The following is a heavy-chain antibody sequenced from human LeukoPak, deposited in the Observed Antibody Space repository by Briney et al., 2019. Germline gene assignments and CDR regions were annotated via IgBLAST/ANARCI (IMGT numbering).Heavy chain of an antibody. D-gene: IGHD5-18*01. CDR1: GGSISSSSYY. V-gene: IGHV4-39*01. CDR3: ARLRQLWAPYFDY. Sequence: SETLSLTCTVSGGSISSSSYYWGWIRQPPGKGLEWIGSIYYSGSTYYNPSLKSRVTISVDTSKNQFSLKLSSVTAADTAVYYCARLRQLWAPYFDYWGQGTLVTASS. CDR2: IYYSGST. J-gene: IGHJ4*02.